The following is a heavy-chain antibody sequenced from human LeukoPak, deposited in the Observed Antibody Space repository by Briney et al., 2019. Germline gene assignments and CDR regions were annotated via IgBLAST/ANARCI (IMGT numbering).Heavy chain of an antibody. V-gene: IGHV1-58*02. J-gene: IGHJ3*02. D-gene: IGHD3-10*01. Sequence: SVKVSCKASGFTFTSSAMQWVRQARGQRLEWIGWIVVGSGNTNYVQKFQERVTITRDMSTSTAYMELSSLRSEDTAVYYCAAKDYYPDAFDIWGQGTMVTVSS. CDR3: AAKDYYPDAFDI. CDR1: GFTFTSSA. CDR2: IVVGSGNT.